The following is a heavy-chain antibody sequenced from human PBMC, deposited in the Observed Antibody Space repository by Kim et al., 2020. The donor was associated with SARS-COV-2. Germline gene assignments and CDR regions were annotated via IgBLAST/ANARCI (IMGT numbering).Heavy chain of an antibody. CDR3: ARLKNQWLARGYYYYYGM. CDR1: GGSISSYY. CDR2: IYYSGST. D-gene: IGHD6-19*01. V-gene: IGHV4-59*08. J-gene: IGHJ6*01. Sequence: SETLSLTCTVSGGSISSYYWSWIRQPPGKGLEWIGYIYYSGSTNYNPSLKSRVTISVDTSKNQFSLKLSSVTAADTAVYYCARLKNQWLARGYYYYYGM.